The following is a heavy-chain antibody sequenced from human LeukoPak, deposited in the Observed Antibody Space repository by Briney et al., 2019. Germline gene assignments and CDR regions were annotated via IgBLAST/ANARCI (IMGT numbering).Heavy chain of an antibody. CDR3: TTDRYCSSTSCSGYYYYYYMDV. D-gene: IGHD2-2*01. J-gene: IGHJ6*03. V-gene: IGHV3-15*01. CDR1: GFTFSNAW. CDR2: IKSKTDGGTT. Sequence: GGSLRLSCAASGFTFSNAWMSWVRQAPGKGLEWVGRIKSKTDGGTTDYAAPVKGRFTISRHDSKNTLYLQMNSLKTEDTAVYYCTTDRYCSSTSCSGYYYYYYMDVWGKGTTVTISS.